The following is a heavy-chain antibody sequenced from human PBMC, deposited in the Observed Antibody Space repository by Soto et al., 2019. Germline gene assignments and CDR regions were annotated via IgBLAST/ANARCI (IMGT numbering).Heavy chain of an antibody. CDR1: GFSISDYG. CDR2: ISYDGSNT. D-gene: IGHD1-26*01. V-gene: IGHV3-30*18. J-gene: IGHJ6*02. CDR3: AKGAGDRLSLGMDV. Sequence: QVQLVESGGGVVQPGWSLRLSCAASGFSISDYGMEWVRQAPGKGLEWVALISYDGSNTYYADSVKGRFTISSDNSKDTLFLQVTGLRRDDTAVYYCAKGAGDRLSLGMDVWGQGTTVTVSS.